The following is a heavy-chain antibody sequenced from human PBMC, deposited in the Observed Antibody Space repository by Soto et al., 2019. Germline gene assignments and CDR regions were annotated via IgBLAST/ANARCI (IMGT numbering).Heavy chain of an antibody. CDR3: AREPRILTGYSFDP. D-gene: IGHD3-9*01. Sequence: QVQLVQSGAEVKKPGSSVKVSCKASGGTFSSYAISWVRQAPGQGLEWMGGIIPIFGTANYAQRFQGRVTSTADESTSTAYMGLSSLRSEDTAVYYCAREPRILTGYSFDPWGQGTLVTVSS. J-gene: IGHJ5*02. CDR1: GGTFSSYA. CDR2: IIPIFGTA. V-gene: IGHV1-69*12.